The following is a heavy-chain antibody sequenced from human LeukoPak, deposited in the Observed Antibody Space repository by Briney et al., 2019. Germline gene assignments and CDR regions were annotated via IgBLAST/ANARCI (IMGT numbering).Heavy chain of an antibody. V-gene: IGHV4-59*01. D-gene: IGHD3-10*01. Sequence: SETLSLTCTVSGGSISSYYWSWIRQPAGKGLEWIGYIYYSGSTNSNPSLKSRVAMSVDTSKNQFSLKLSSVTAADTAVYYCARYGSRRYFDLWGRGTLVTVSS. CDR3: ARYGSRRYFDL. CDR2: IYYSGST. J-gene: IGHJ2*01. CDR1: GGSISSYY.